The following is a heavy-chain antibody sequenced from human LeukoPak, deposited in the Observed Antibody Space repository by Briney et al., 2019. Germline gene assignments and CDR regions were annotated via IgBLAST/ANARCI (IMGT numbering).Heavy chain of an antibody. CDR3: ARGGPGRYDYVWGSYIWFDP. CDR2: MNPNSGNT. D-gene: IGHD3-16*01. V-gene: IGHV1-8*01. Sequence: ASVKVSCKASGYTFTSYDINWVRQATGQGLEWMGWMNPNSGNTGYAQKFQGRVTMTRNTSISTAYMELSSLRSEDTAVYYCARGGPGRYDYVWGSYIWFDPWDQGTLVTVSS. CDR1: GYTFTSYD. J-gene: IGHJ5*02.